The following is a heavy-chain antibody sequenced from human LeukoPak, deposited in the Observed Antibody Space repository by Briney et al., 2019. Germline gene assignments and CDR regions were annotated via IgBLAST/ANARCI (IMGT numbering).Heavy chain of an antibody. J-gene: IGHJ4*02. CDR3: ARQQWLDGAYYFDY. CDR2: ISTSSSYI. D-gene: IGHD6-19*01. Sequence: GGSLRLSCAASGFAFSGSTMNWVRQAPGKGLECVSFISTSSSYIYYADSVRGRFTISRDNAKNSLYLQMNSLRAEDTAVYYCARQQWLDGAYYFDYWGQGTPVTVSS. CDR1: GFAFSGST. V-gene: IGHV3-21*01.